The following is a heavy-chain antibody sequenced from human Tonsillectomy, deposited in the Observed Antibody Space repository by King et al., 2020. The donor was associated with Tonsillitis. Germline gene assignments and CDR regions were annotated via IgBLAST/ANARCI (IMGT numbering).Heavy chain of an antibody. CDR1: GFSFSSYA. J-gene: IGHJ4*02. Sequence: VQLVESGGDLVQPGGSLRLSCAASGFSFSSYAMSWVRQAPGPGREWVSSLSGSGGSTNYAESGKGRFTTSRDNSENTPHLQMNNLRAEDTAMYYCAKESTVTRAFEYWGQGTLVTVSS. V-gene: IGHV3-23*04. CDR3: AKESTVTRAFEY. CDR2: LSGSGGST. D-gene: IGHD4-17*01.